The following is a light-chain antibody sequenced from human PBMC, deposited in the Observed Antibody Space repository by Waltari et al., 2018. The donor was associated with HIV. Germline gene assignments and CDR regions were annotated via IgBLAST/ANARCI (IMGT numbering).Light chain of an antibody. CDR2: DLT. CDR1: SSDIGGHNY. J-gene: IGLJ2*01. CDR3: CSFAGSYTWL. V-gene: IGLV2-11*01. Sequence: QSALPQPRPVSGSPGQSVTISCTGTSSDIGGHNYVSWYQQLPGKVPKLMIYDLTKRPSGVPDRFSGSKSGNTASLTISGLQAEDEADYYCCSFAGSYTWLFGGGTKLTVL.